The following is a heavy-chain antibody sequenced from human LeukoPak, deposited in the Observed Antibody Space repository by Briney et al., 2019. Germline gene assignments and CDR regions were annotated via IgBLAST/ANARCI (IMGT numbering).Heavy chain of an antibody. CDR1: GYTFTSYD. CDR3: ARGPVKTHGMDV. V-gene: IGHV1-8*01. Sequence: ASVKVSCKASGYTFTSYDINWVRQATGQGLEWMGWKNPTSGRTGFAQSFQGRLTMTTDTSTSTAYTELSSLTSEDTAVYYCARGPVKTHGMDVWGQGTTVTVSS. CDR2: KNPTSGRT. J-gene: IGHJ6*02.